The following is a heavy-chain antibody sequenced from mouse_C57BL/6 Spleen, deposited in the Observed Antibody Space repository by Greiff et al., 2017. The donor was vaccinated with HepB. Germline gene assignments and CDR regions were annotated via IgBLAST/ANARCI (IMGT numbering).Heavy chain of an antibody. D-gene: IGHD1-1*01. Sequence: QVQLQQPGAELVRPGSSVKLSCKASGYTFTSYWMHWVKQRPIQGLEWIGNIDPSDSETHYNQKFKDKATLTVDKSSSTAYMQLSSLTSEDSAVYYCARLNYGSSYSAWFAYWGQRTLVTVSA. CDR3: ARLNYGSSYSAWFAY. CDR2: IDPSDSET. CDR1: GYTFTSYW. V-gene: IGHV1-52*01. J-gene: IGHJ3*01.